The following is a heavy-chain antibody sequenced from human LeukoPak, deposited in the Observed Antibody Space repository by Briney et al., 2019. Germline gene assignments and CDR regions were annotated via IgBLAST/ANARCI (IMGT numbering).Heavy chain of an antibody. V-gene: IGHV1-24*01. CDR2: FDPKDGET. J-gene: IGHJ4*02. CDR1: GYTLTELS. D-gene: IGHD3-3*02. CDR3: ATAAGSIFSGVALDY. Sequence: GASVKVSCKVSGYTLTELSMHWVRQAPGKGLEWMGGFDPKDGETIYAQKFQGRVTMTEDTSTDTAYMELSSLRSEDTAVYYCATAAGSIFSGVALDYWGQGTLVTVSS.